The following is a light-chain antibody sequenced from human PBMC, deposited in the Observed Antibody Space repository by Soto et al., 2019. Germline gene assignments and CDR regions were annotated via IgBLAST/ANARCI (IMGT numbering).Light chain of an antibody. CDR2: DVS. CDR1: SSDVGGYNS. V-gene: IGLV2-14*03. CDR3: SSYTSTNTLV. Sequence: QSALTQPASVSGSPGQSITISCTGSSSDVGGYNSVSWYQQHPDKAPQLMIFDVSNRPSGISDRFSGSKSGNTASLTISGLQAEDEGDYYCSSYTSTNTLVFGGGTKLTVL. J-gene: IGLJ2*01.